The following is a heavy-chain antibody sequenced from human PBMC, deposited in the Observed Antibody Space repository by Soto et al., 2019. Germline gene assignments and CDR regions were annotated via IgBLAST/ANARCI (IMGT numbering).Heavy chain of an antibody. Sequence: ATLSLTCTVSGGSISSYYWSWIRQPPGKGLEWIGYIYYSGSTNYNPSLKSRVTISVDTSKNQFSLKLSSVTAADTAVYYCARVVSAAAGPGTLTYYFDYWGQGTLVTVSS. CDR1: GGSISSYY. CDR2: IYYSGST. CDR3: ARVVSAAAGPGTLTYYFDY. D-gene: IGHD6-13*01. V-gene: IGHV4-59*01. J-gene: IGHJ4*02.